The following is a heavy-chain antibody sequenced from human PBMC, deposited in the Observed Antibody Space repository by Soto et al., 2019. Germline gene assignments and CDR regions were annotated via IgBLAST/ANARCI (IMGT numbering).Heavy chain of an antibody. Sequence: SVKVSCKASGGTFSSYTISWVRQAPGQGLEWMGRIIPILGIANCAQKFQGRVTITADKSTSTAYMELSSLRSEDTAVYYCARDARFLEWLPPPYYYYMDVWGKGTTVTVSS. CDR2: IIPILGIA. CDR3: ARDARFLEWLPPPYYYYMDV. CDR1: GGTFSSYT. D-gene: IGHD3-3*01. J-gene: IGHJ6*03. V-gene: IGHV1-69*04.